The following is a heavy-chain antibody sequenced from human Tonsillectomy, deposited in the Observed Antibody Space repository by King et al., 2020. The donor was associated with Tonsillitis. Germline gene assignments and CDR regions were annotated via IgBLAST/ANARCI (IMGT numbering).Heavy chain of an antibody. Sequence: DVQLVESGGGLVQPGGSLRLSCAASGFTFSAYDMHWVRQATGKGLEWVSAIASAGDTFYLGSVKGRFTISRENAKNSLYLQMNSLSAGDTAVYYCARGAATGFDPWGQGTLVTVSS. V-gene: IGHV3-13*04. CDR2: IASAGDT. CDR3: ARGAATGFDP. D-gene: IGHD2-15*01. J-gene: IGHJ5*02. CDR1: GFTFSAYD.